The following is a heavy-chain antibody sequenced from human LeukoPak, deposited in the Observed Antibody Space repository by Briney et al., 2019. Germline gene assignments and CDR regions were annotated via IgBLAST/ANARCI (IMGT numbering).Heavy chain of an antibody. Sequence: GGSLRLSCAASGFTFTNYWMHWVRKAQGKGLVWVSRIDIDGTGTSYADSVKGRFTISRDNAKNTVSLQMNSLKAEDTAVYYCGTVFDHWGPGILVTVSS. CDR2: IDIDGTGT. CDR3: GTVFDH. CDR1: GFTFTNYW. V-gene: IGHV3-74*01. J-gene: IGHJ4*02.